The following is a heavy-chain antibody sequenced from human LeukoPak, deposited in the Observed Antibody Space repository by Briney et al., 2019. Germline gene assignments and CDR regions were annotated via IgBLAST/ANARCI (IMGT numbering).Heavy chain of an antibody. CDR2: INSDGSTT. Sequence: RGSLRLSCAASGFALRSYWMHWVRQAPGKGLVWVSRINSDGSTTTYADSVKGRFTISRDNAKNTLYLQMNSLRAEDTAVYYCARDLGATGDWGQGTLVTVSP. CDR3: ARDLGATGD. V-gene: IGHV3-74*01. D-gene: IGHD1-26*01. J-gene: IGHJ4*02. CDR1: GFALRSYW.